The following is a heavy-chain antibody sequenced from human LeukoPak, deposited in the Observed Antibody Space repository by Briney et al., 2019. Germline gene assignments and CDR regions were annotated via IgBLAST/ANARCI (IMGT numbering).Heavy chain of an antibody. CDR1: GGSISSSSYY. Sequence: IPSETLSLTCTVSGGSISSSSYYWGWLRQPPGRGLEWIGSIYYSGSTYYNPSLKSRVTISVDTSKNQFSLKLNSVTAADTAVYYCARCHSSSWYGDYFDYWGQGTLVTVSS. CDR3: ARCHSSSWYGDYFDY. D-gene: IGHD6-13*01. J-gene: IGHJ4*02. CDR2: IYYSGST. V-gene: IGHV4-39*01.